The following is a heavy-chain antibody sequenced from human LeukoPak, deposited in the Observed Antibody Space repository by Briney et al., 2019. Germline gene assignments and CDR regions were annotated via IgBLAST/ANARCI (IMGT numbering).Heavy chain of an antibody. Sequence: ASVKVSCKASGYTFTGCYMHWVRQAPGRGLEWMGWINPNSGGTNYAQKFQGRVTMTRDTSISTAYMELSRLRSDDTAVYYCARACSSTSCFTNSFDYWGQGTLVTVSS. CDR3: ARACSSTSCFTNSFDY. CDR2: INPNSGGT. J-gene: IGHJ4*02. D-gene: IGHD2-2*01. CDR1: GYTFTGCY. V-gene: IGHV1-2*02.